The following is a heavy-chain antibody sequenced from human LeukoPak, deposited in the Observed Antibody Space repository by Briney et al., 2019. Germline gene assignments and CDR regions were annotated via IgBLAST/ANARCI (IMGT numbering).Heavy chain of an antibody. V-gene: IGHV3-33*06. CDR1: GFTFSSYG. Sequence: QPGGSLRLSCAASGFTFSSYGMQWVRQAPDKGLEWVGVIWYDGSNEFYADSVKGRFIISRDNSKNTLYLQMNSLRDEDTAVYYCAKEFRTPYGPTWHLDYWGQGTLVTVSS. CDR2: IWYDGSNE. CDR3: AKEFRTPYGPTWHLDY. D-gene: IGHD2-21*01. J-gene: IGHJ4*02.